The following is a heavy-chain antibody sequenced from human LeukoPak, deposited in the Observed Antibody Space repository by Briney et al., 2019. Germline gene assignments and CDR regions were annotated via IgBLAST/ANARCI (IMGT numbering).Heavy chain of an antibody. CDR1: GFTFSSYS. V-gene: IGHV3-7*03. D-gene: IGHD3-16*01. J-gene: IGHJ4*02. CDR3: AKRPDGGPGGDFDY. Sequence: GGSLRLSCAASGFTFSSYSMKWVRQAPGKGLEWVANIKQDGSEKYYVDSVKGRFTISRDNSKNTLYLQMNSLRAEDTAVYYCAKRPDGGPGGDFDYWGQGTLVTVSS. CDR2: IKQDGSEK.